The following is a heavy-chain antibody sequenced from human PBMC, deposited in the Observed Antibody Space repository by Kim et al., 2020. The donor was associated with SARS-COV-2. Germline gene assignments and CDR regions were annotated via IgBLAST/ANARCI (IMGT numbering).Heavy chain of an antibody. CDR1: GFTLSLYS. V-gene: IGHV3-48*04. CDR3: VRENYWAFDI. D-gene: IGHD2-15*01. J-gene: IGHJ3*02. CDR2: ISGTGTIT. Sequence: GGYLRLSCATSGFTLSLYSMNWVRQSPGKGLEWVSHISGTGTITKHADSVRGRFTISRDNAKNSLFLQMNGLRAEDTAVYYCVRENYWAFDIWGQGTMVTVSS.